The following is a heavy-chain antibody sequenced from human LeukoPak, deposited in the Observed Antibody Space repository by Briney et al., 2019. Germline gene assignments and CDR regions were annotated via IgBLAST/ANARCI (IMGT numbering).Heavy chain of an antibody. CDR3: AILGTFDY. CDR1: GGSFSGYY. J-gene: IGHJ4*02. Sequence: PSETLSLTCAVYGGSFSGYYWSWIRQPPGKGLEWIGEINHSGSTNYNPSLKSRVTISVDTSKNQFSLKLSSVTAADTAVYYCAILGTFDYWGQGTLVTVSS. D-gene: IGHD3/OR15-3a*01. V-gene: IGHV4-34*01. CDR2: INHSGST.